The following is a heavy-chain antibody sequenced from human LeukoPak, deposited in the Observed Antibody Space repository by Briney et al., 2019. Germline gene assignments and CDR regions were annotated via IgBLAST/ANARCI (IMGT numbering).Heavy chain of an antibody. CDR3: AREGAVGGDI. CDR1: GYIFTGNY. Sequence: GASVKVSSTVSGYIFTGNYIHWVRQAPGQGFEWMGWINPDSGGTHYAQKFQARVTMTRDSSISTAYMQLSRLTSDDTAVYYCAREGAVGGDIWGQGTLVTVSS. J-gene: IGHJ4*02. V-gene: IGHV1-2*02. CDR2: INPDSGGT. D-gene: IGHD6-19*01.